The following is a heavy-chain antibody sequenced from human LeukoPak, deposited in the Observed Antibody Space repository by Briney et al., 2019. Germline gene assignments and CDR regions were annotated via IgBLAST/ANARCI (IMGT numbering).Heavy chain of an antibody. V-gene: IGHV3-23*01. Sequence: GGSLRLSCAASGFTFSRYYMSWVRQTPGKGLEWVSGISGNGVKTFYADSVKGRFTISRDNSKKTVDLQMNSLRVEDTAIFYCAKIVVPAAHYFYGMDVWGQGTTVTVSS. CDR2: ISGNGVKT. CDR1: GFTFSRYY. J-gene: IGHJ6*02. CDR3: AKIVVPAAHYFYGMDV. D-gene: IGHD2-2*01.